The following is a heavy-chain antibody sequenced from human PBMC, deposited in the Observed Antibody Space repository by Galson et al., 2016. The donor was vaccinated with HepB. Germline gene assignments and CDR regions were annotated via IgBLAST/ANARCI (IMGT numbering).Heavy chain of an antibody. CDR2: INPKSGGT. V-gene: IGHV1-2*06. Sequence: SVKVSCKASGYTFSGYYIHWVRQAPGQGLEWMGRINPKSGGTNSAQKFQGTVTMTRDTSISTAYMELRRLRSDDTAVYYCARGGGYPFFDYNGMDAWGQGTTVIVSS. CDR1: GYTFSGYY. J-gene: IGHJ6*02. CDR3: ARGGGYPFFDYNGMDA. D-gene: IGHD3-16*01.